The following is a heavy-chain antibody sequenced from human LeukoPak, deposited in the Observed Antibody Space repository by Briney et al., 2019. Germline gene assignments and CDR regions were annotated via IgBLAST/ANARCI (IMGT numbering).Heavy chain of an antibody. V-gene: IGHV3-7*01. D-gene: IGHD6-6*01. CDR2: IQQDGNEM. J-gene: IGHJ4*02. CDR1: GFTVSGIY. Sequence: GGSLRLSCAASGFTVSGIYMNWVRQAPGQGLEWVANIQQDGNEMVYADSVRGRFTISRDNAENSLYLQMNSLRAEDTAVYYCSNGIYSTSYWGQGTLVTVSS. CDR3: SNGIYSTSY.